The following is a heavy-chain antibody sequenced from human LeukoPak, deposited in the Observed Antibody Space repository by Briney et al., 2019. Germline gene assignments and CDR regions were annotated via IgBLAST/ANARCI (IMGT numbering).Heavy chain of an antibody. CDR1: GGSFSGYY. Sequence: SETLSLTCAVYGGSFSGYYWSWIRQPPGKGLEWIGEINHSGSTNYNPSLKSRVTISVDTSKNQFSLKLSSVTAADTAVYYCARLGYYYGSHSNYWGQGTLVTVSS. V-gene: IGHV4-34*01. J-gene: IGHJ4*02. D-gene: IGHD3-10*01. CDR3: ARLGYYYGSHSNY. CDR2: INHSGST.